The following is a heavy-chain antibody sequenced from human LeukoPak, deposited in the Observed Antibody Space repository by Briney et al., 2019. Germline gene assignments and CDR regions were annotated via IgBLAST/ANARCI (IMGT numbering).Heavy chain of an antibody. CDR3: ATTQTFDY. CDR2: IKQDGREK. J-gene: IGHJ4*02. V-gene: IGHV3-7*03. CDR1: GFTFSNYW. D-gene: IGHD2-15*01. Sequence: GESLRLSCIASGFTFSNYWMSWVRQAPGKGLEWVANIKQDGREKYYMDSVKGRFSISRDNAKNSLNLQMNNLRAEDTAVYCATTQTFDYWGQGTLVTVSS.